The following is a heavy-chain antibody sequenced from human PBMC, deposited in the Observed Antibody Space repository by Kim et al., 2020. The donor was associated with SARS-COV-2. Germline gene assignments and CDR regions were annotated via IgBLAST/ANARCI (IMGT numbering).Heavy chain of an antibody. V-gene: IGHV1-18*04. Sequence: ASVKVSCKASGYTFTSYGISWVRQAPGQGLEWMGWISAYNGNTNYAQKLQGRVTMTTDTSTSTAYMELRSLRSDDTAVYYCARAFGGSGSKPSGMDVWGQGTTVTVSS. J-gene: IGHJ6*02. CDR3: ARAFGGSGSKPSGMDV. CDR1: GYTFTSYG. D-gene: IGHD3-10*01. CDR2: ISAYNGNT.